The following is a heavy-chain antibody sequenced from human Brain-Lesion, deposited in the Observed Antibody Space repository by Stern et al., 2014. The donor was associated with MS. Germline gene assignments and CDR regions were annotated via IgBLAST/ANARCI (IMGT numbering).Heavy chain of an antibody. J-gene: IGHJ4*02. CDR3: AKSPATPSGYDRFDY. CDR2: IFPRDSNT. D-gene: IGHD5-12*01. V-gene: IGHV5-51*03. Sequence: VQLVQSGAEVKKPGESLKISCEASGYLFDDYWIGWVRQMSGRGLELVAIIFPRDSNTRYSPSVQGQVTISAAKSISTAYLHWSSLKASDPAMYSCAKSPATPSGYDRFDYWGQGALVTVSS. CDR1: GYLFDDYW.